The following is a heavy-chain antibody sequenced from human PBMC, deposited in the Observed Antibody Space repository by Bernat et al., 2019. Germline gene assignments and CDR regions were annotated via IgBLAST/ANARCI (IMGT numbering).Heavy chain of an antibody. CDR1: GSTFGTYS. V-gene: IGHV3-48*02. D-gene: IGHD3-9*01. J-gene: IGHJ4*02. Sequence: EVQLVESGGGLAQPGGSLRPSCAASGSTFGTYSMNWARQAPGKGLEGVSHISYSSKIMSNADSVKGRFTISRDNAKNSLYLQMNSLRDEDTAVYYCVRDKDWAFDYWGQGALVTVSS. CDR2: ISYSSKIM. CDR3: VRDKDWAFDY.